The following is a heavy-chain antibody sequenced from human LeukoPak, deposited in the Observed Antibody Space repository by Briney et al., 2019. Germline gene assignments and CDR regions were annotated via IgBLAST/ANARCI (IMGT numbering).Heavy chain of an antibody. CDR2: IKQNGSEK. CDR1: GFTFSSYW. CDR3: ARGSHYYDSSGYYAAGY. V-gene: IGHV3-7*04. J-gene: IGHJ4*02. Sequence: GGSLRPSCAASGFTFSSYWMSWVRQAPGKGLEWVANIKQNGSEKYYVDSVKGRFTISRDNAKNSLYLQMNSLRAGDTAVYYCARGSHYYDSSGYYAAGYWGQGTLVTVSS. D-gene: IGHD3-22*01.